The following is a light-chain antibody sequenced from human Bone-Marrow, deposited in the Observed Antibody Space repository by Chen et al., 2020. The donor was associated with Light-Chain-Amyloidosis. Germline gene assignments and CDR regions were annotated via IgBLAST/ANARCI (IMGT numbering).Light chain of an antibody. CDR2: DDS. CDR1: NIGSTS. CDR3: QVWDRSSDRPV. V-gene: IGLV3-21*02. Sequence: SYVLTQPSSVSVAPGQTATIACWGNNIGSTSVHWYQQTPGQAPRLVLYDDSDRPSGIPERLSGSNSGNTATQTISRVEAGDEADYYCQVWDRSSDRPVFGGGTKLTVL. J-gene: IGLJ3*02.